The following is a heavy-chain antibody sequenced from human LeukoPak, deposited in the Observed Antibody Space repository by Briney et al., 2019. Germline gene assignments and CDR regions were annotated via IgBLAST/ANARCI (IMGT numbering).Heavy chain of an antibody. CDR3: ARALGPEIDY. Sequence: SETLSLTCTVSGGSISSGDYYWCWIRQPPGKGLEWIGYIHDSGSTYCTPSLKSRIATSVDRSKNQISLKLSSVTAADTAVYYCARALGPEIDYWGQGTLVIVSS. CDR1: GGSISSGDYY. CDR2: IHDSGST. D-gene: IGHD1-14*01. J-gene: IGHJ4*02. V-gene: IGHV4-30-4*01.